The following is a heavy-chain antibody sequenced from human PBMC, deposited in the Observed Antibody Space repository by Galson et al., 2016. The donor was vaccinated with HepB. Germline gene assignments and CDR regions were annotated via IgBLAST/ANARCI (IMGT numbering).Heavy chain of an antibody. J-gene: IGHJ4*02. CDR1: GFTFNDFG. CDR3: VKDWDY. CDR2: IINGGTEK. Sequence: SLRLSCAASGFTFNDFGMHWVRQAPGKGLEWVAVIINGGTEKYYADSVKGRFTISRDDSRNTLYLQMNSLRTEDTAIYYCVKDWDYWGQGTLVTVSS. V-gene: IGHV3-30*18.